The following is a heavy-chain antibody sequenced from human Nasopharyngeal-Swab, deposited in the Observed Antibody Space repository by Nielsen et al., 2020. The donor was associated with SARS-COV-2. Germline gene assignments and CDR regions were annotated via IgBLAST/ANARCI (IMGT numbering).Heavy chain of an antibody. D-gene: IGHD3-22*01. CDR1: GGSFSGYY. J-gene: IGHJ4*02. CDR2: TYYSGST. Sequence: SETLSLTCAVYGGSFSGYYWSWIRQPPGKGLEWIGYTYYSGSTYYNPSLKSRVTISVDTSKNQFSLKLSSVTAADTAVYYCARERPLNYYDSSGFDDFDYWGQGTLVTVSS. V-gene: IGHV4-34*09. CDR3: ARERPLNYYDSSGFDDFDY.